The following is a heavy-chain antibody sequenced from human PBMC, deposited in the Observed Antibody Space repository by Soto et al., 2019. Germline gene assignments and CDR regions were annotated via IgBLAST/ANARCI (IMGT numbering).Heavy chain of an antibody. CDR3: ARDFGYCSSTSCSLSGMDV. CDR1: GFTFSSYE. V-gene: IGHV3-48*03. CDR2: ISSSGSTI. J-gene: IGHJ6*02. Sequence: GGSLRLSCAASGFTFSSYEMNWVRQAPGKGLEWVSYISSSGSTIYYADSVKGRFTISRDNAKNSLYLQMNSLRAEDTAVYYCARDFGYCSSTSCSLSGMDVWGQGTTVTVSS. D-gene: IGHD2-2*03.